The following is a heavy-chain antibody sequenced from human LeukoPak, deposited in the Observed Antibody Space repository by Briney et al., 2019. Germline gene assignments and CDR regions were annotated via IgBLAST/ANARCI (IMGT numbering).Heavy chain of an antibody. CDR2: IRSKANSYAT. J-gene: IGHJ5*02. Sequence: GGSLRLSCAASGFTFSGSAMHWVRQASGKGLEWVGRIRSKANSYATAYAASVKGRFTISRDDSKNTAYLQMNSLKTEDMAVYYCTRLSGTGTTGGNWFDPWGQGTLVTVSS. V-gene: IGHV3-73*01. CDR1: GFTFSGSA. CDR3: TRLSGTGTTGGNWFDP. D-gene: IGHD1-7*01.